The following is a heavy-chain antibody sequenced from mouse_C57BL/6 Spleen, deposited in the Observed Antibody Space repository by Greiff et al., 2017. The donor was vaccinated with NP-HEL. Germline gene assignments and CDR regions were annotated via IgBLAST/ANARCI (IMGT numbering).Heavy chain of an antibody. CDR2: INPNNGGT. D-gene: IGHD2-5*01. V-gene: IGHV1-22*01. CDR3: ARGVTTLYFDY. Sequence: EVQLQQSGPELVKPGASVKMSCKASGYTFTDYNMHWVKQSHGKSLEWIGYINPNNGGTSYNQKFKGKATLTVNKTSSTAYMELRSLTSEDSAVYYCARGVTTLYFDYWGQGTTLTVSS. J-gene: IGHJ2*01. CDR1: GYTFTDYN.